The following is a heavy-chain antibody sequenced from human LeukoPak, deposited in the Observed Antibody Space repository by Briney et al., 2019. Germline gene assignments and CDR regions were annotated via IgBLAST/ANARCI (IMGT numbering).Heavy chain of an antibody. CDR2: ISGSGGST. CDR3: AKESGSGSFLPFDP. Sequence: GGSLRLSCAASGFTFSSYGMHWVRQAPGKGLEWVSAISGSGGSTYYADSVKGRFTISRDNSKNTLYLQMNSLRAEDTAVYYCAKESGSGSFLPFDPWGQGTLVTVSS. J-gene: IGHJ5*02. CDR1: GFTFSSYG. V-gene: IGHV3-23*01. D-gene: IGHD3-10*01.